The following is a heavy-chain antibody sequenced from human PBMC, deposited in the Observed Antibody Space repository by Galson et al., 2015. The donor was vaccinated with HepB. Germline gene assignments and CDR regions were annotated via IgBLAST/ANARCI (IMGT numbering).Heavy chain of an antibody. CDR1: GYSFTSYW. CDR3: ARGKGIRGYDILTGYYGAF. CDR2: IYPGDSDT. Sequence: QSGAEVKKPGESLKISCKGSGYSFTSYWIGWVRQMPGKGLEWMGIIYPGDSDTRYSPSFQGQVTISADRSISTAYLQWSSLKASDTAMYYCARGKGIRGYDILTGYYGAFWGQGTMVTVSS. J-gene: IGHJ3*01. V-gene: IGHV5-51*03. D-gene: IGHD3-9*01.